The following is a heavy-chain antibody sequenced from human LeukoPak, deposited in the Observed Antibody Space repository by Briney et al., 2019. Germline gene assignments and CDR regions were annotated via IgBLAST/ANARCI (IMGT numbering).Heavy chain of an antibody. CDR3: AKGQEEQQPPDY. J-gene: IGHJ4*02. CDR1: GFTFSSNG. CDR2: IQYDGSKK. Sequence: PGGSLRLSCVASGFTFSSNGMHWVRQAPGKGLEWVTFIQYDGSKKYYADSVKGRFTISRDNSKNTLYLQMNSLRAEDTAVYYCAKGQEEQQPPDYWGQGTLVTVSS. V-gene: IGHV3-30*02. D-gene: IGHD6-13*01.